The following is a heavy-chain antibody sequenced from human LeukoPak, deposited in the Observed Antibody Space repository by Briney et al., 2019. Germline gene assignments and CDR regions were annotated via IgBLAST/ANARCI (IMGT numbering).Heavy chain of an antibody. D-gene: IGHD3-16*01. J-gene: IGHJ6*03. CDR3: ARDPISYYYYMDV. CDR2: ISSSSYI. V-gene: IGHV3-21*01. Sequence: GGSLRLSCAASGFTFSGYSMNWVRQAPGKGLEWVSSISSSSYIYYADSMKGRFNVSRDNAKNSLYLQINSLSAEDTAVYYCARDPISYYYYMDVWGKGTSVFVSS. CDR1: GFTFSGYS.